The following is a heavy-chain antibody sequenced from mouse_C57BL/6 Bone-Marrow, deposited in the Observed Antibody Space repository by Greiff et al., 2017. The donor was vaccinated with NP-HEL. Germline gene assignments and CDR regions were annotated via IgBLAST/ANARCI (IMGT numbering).Heavy chain of an antibody. CDR1: GFNIKDDY. V-gene: IGHV14-4*01. CDR2: IDPENGDT. Sequence: EVQLQQSGAELVRPGASVKLSCTASGFNIKDDYMHWVKQRPEQGLEWIGWIDPENGDTEYASKFQGKATITADTSSNTAYLQLSSLTSEDTAVYYCTTLGGGFAYWGQGTLVTVSA. CDR3: TTLGGGFAY. J-gene: IGHJ3*01.